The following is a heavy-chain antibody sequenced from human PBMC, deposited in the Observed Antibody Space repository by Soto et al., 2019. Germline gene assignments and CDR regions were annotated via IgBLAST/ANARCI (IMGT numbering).Heavy chain of an antibody. CDR3: ARDRDYYDNSGYALDI. Sequence: QVQLVASGGGVVQPGKSLRLSCAASGFSFSSYGMHWVRQDPGKGLEWVAVIWYDGSNEDYADSVKGRFAISRDNSTNTLYLQMNGLRADDTAVYYCARDRDYYDNSGYALDIWGPGTVVTVSS. V-gene: IGHV3-33*01. CDR2: IWYDGSNE. J-gene: IGHJ3*02. CDR1: GFSFSSYG. D-gene: IGHD3-22*01.